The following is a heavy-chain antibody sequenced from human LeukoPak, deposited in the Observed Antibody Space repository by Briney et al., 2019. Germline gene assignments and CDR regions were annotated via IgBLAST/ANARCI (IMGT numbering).Heavy chain of an antibody. Sequence: GGSLRLSCAASGFTFSSYGMHWVRQAPGTGLEWVAFIRYDGSNKYYADSVKGRFTISRDNSKNTLYLQMNSLRAEDTAVYYCAKGRLYDSSGYYFDYWGQGTLVTVSS. CDR1: GFTFSSYG. CDR3: AKGRLYDSSGYYFDY. CDR2: IRYDGSNK. J-gene: IGHJ4*02. D-gene: IGHD3-22*01. V-gene: IGHV3-30*02.